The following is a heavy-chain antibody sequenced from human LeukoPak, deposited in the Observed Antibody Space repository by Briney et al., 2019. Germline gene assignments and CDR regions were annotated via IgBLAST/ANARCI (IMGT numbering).Heavy chain of an antibody. Sequence: ASVKVSCKASGYTFTSYYMHWVRQAPGQGLEWMGIINPSGGSTSYAQKFQGRATMTRDMSTSTVYMELSSLRSEDTAVYYCARPLTGPGYFDYWGQGTLVTVSS. CDR2: INPSGGST. CDR1: GYTFTSYY. D-gene: IGHD1-14*01. J-gene: IGHJ4*02. CDR3: ARPLTGPGYFDY. V-gene: IGHV1-46*01.